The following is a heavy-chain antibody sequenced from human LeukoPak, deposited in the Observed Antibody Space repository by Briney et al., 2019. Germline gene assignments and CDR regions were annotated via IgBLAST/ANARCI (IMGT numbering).Heavy chain of an antibody. V-gene: IGHV3-53*01. D-gene: IGHD3-10*01. J-gene: IGHJ4*02. CDR3: ARDRRGEHYFDY. CDR2: LYSGGIT. CDR1: GFTISSNY. Sequence: GGSLRLSCAASGFTISSNYMSWVRQAPGKGLEWVSVLYSGGITYYADSVKGRFTISRDNSKNTLYLQMNSLRAEDTAVYYCARDRRGEHYFDYWGQGTLVTVSS.